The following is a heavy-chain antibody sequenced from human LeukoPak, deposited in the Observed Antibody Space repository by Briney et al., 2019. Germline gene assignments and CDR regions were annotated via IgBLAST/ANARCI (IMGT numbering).Heavy chain of an antibody. J-gene: IGHJ4*02. D-gene: IGHD3-10*01. V-gene: IGHV1-2*02. Sequence: ASVKVSCKASGYTFTGYYMHWARQAPGQGLEWMGWINPNSGGTNYAQKFQGRVTMTRDTSISTAYMELSRLRSDDTAVYYCARDSPYGSGSPTDYWGQGTLVTVSS. CDR2: INPNSGGT. CDR3: ARDSPYGSGSPTDY. CDR1: GYTFTGYY.